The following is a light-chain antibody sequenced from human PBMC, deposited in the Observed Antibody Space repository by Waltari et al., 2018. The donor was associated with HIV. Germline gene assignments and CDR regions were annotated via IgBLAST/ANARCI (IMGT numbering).Light chain of an antibody. CDR2: GTD. CDR3: ATWDDSLVRPGVV. V-gene: IGLV1-44*01. Sequence: QSLLTQPPSASGTPGPRVTISCSGSNSTIGTNAVNWYQQVPGTAPKVIIYGTDQRPAGVPDRFSGSKSGTSASLAISALQSEDEADYYCATWDDSLVRPGVVFGGRTKLTVL. CDR1: NSTIGTNA. J-gene: IGLJ2*01.